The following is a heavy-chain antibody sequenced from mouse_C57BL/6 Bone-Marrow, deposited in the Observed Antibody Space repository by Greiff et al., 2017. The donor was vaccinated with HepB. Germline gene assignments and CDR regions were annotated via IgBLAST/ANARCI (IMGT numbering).Heavy chain of an antibody. J-gene: IGHJ3*01. CDR3: TKGYSITTWFAY. V-gene: IGHV14-4*01. CDR2: IDPENGDT. CDR1: GFNIKDDY. D-gene: IGHD2-5*01. Sequence: VQLKASGAELVRPGASVKLSCTASGFNIKDDYMHWVKQRPEQGLEWTGWIDPENGDTEYASKFQGKATITADTSSNTAYLQLSSLTSEDTAVYYCTKGYSITTWFAYWGQGTLVTVSA.